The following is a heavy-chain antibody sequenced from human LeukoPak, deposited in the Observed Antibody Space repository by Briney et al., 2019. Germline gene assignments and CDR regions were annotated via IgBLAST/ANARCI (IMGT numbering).Heavy chain of an antibody. J-gene: IGHJ6*02. Sequence: GASVKVSCKASGYTFTGYYMHWVRQAPGQGLEWMGWINPNSGGTNYAQKFQGRVTMTRDTSISTAYMELSRLRSDDTAVYYCARDRIGARQGYYYYGMDVWGQGTTVTVSS. V-gene: IGHV1-2*02. D-gene: IGHD6-6*01. CDR2: INPNSGGT. CDR1: GYTFTGYY. CDR3: ARDRIGARQGYYYYGMDV.